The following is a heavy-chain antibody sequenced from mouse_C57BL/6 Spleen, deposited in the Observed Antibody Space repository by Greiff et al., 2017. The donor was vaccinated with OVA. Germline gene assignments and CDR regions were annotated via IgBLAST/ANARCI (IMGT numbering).Heavy chain of an antibody. CDR3: ARLGYGNGAMDY. D-gene: IGHD2-1*01. CDR1: GFTFSDYG. V-gene: IGHV5-17*01. CDR2: ISSGSSTI. Sequence: DVMLVESGGGLVKPGGSLKLSCAASGFTFSDYGMHWVRQAPEKGLEWVAYISSGSSTIYYADTVKGRFTISRDNAKNTLSLQMTILRSEDTAMYYCARLGYGNGAMDYWGQGTSVTVSS. J-gene: IGHJ4*01.